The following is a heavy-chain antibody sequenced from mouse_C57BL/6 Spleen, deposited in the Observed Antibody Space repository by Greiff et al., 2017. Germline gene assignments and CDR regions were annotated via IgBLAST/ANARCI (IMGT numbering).Heavy chain of an antibody. Sequence: VQLQQSGPELVKPGASVKISCKASGYSFTGYYMNWVKQSPEKSLEWIGEINPSTGGTTYNQKFKAKATLTVDKSSSTAYMQLKSLTSEDSAVXYCARSGGPYAMDYWGQGTSVTVSS. CDR2: INPSTGGT. V-gene: IGHV1-42*01. D-gene: IGHD1-1*02. CDR1: GYSFTGYY. J-gene: IGHJ4*01. CDR3: ARSGGPYAMDY.